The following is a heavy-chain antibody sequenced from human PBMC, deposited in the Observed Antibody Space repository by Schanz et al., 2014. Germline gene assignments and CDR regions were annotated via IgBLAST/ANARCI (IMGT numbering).Heavy chain of an antibody. Sequence: VQLVESGGGVVQPGRSLRLSCAASGFTFSSYALHWVRQAPGKGLEWVSAISGSGGSTYYADSVKGRFTISRDNSKNTLYLQMNSLRAEDTAVYYCAKTPREYCNYDNCPNWFDSGGQGTLVTASS. CDR3: AKTPREYCNYDNCPNWFDS. J-gene: IGHJ5*01. CDR1: GFTFSSYA. D-gene: IGHD2-15*01. CDR2: ISGSGGST. V-gene: IGHV3-23*04.